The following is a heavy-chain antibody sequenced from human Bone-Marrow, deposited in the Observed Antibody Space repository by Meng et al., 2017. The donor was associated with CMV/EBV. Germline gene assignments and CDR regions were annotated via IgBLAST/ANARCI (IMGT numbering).Heavy chain of an antibody. J-gene: IGHJ4*02. V-gene: IGHV3-23*03. CDR3: AKADKPSYSYGQRPFDY. CDR1: GFTVSSNY. D-gene: IGHD5-18*01. Sequence: GESLKISCAASGFTVSSNYMNWVRQAPGKGLEWVSVIYSGGSSTYYADSVKGRFTISRDNSKNTLYLQMNSLRAEDTAVYYCAKADKPSYSYGQRPFDYWGQGTLVTVSS. CDR2: IYSGGSST.